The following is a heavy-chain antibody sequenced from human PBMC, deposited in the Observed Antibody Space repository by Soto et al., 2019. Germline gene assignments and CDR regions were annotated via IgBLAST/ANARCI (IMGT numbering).Heavy chain of an antibody. Sequence: QVQVVESGGGVVQPGTSLRLSCAASGFTFSNFGMHWVRQAPGKGLEWVAAIWRDGRNKYYADSAEGRFTISRDNSKNTMYTQIISLRGVESAVYYLAYCAWRNAPIDYWGQGTLVTVSS. V-gene: IGHV3-33*08. CDR2: IWRDGRNK. D-gene: IGHD2-21*02. J-gene: IGHJ4*02. CDR3: AYCAWRNAPIDY. CDR1: GFTFSNFG.